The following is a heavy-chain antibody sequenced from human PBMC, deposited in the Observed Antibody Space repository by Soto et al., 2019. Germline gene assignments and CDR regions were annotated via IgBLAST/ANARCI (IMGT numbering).Heavy chain of an antibody. CDR2: IIPICGTA. V-gene: IGHV1-69*01. D-gene: IGHD1-26*01. CDR3: ARDLRGQSGSLDY. CDR1: GGTFSSYA. J-gene: IGHJ4*02. Sequence: QVQLVQSGPEVKKPGSSVKVSCKASGGTFSSYAISWVRQAPGQGLEWMGGIIPICGTANYAQKFQGRVTITADESTSTAYMELSSLRSEDTAVYYCARDLRGQSGSLDYWGQGTLVTVSS.